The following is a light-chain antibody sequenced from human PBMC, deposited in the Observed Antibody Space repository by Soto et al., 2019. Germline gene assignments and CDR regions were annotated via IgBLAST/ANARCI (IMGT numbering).Light chain of an antibody. CDR3: CSNAGSHYYV. V-gene: IGLV2-8*02. J-gene: IGLJ1*01. CDR1: SSDVGGYNY. Sequence: QSALTQPPSASRSPGQSVTISCTGTSSDVGGYNYVSWYQQHPGKAPKLLIYEVTKRPSGVPDRFSGSKSGNTASLTVSGLQADDEAEYYCCSNAGSHYYVFGTGTKLTVL. CDR2: EVT.